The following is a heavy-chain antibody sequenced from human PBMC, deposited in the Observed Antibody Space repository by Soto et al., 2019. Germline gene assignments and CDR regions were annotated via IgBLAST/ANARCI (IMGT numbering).Heavy chain of an antibody. CDR3: ARVYIDLCSGHFDY. Sequence: EVHLVESGGRVVQPGGSLRLSCAASGFRFSDYSMNWVRQAPGRGLEWVSYISSSSFTIHYADSVEGRFAISRDNAKNSMYLQMTSLRAEHTAVYYCARVYIDLCSGHFDYWGQGALVTAS. D-gene: IGHD3-3*01. CDR2: ISSSSFTI. CDR1: GFRFSDYS. V-gene: IGHV3-48*01. J-gene: IGHJ4*02.